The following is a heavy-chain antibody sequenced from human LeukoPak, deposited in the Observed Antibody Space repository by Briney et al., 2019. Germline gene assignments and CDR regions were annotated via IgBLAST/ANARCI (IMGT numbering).Heavy chain of an antibody. CDR1: GFTFSSYG. CDR2: ISGSGSNT. D-gene: IGHD1-26*01. Sequence: GGSLRLSRAASGFTFSSYGMHWVRQAPGKGLEWVLAISGSGSNTYYADSLRGRFTISRDNSKNTVLLQMNSLRAEDTAEYYCARERLVVGSAYFDYWGQGTLVTVSS. CDR3: ARERLVVGSAYFDY. J-gene: IGHJ4*02. V-gene: IGHV3-23*01.